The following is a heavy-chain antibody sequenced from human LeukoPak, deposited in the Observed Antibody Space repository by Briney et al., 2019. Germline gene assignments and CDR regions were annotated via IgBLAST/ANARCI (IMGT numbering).Heavy chain of an antibody. D-gene: IGHD6-13*01. V-gene: IGHV1-69*04. J-gene: IGHJ6*02. CDR1: GGTFSSYA. CDR2: IIPILGIA. Sequence: GASVKASCKASGGTFSSYAISWVRQAPGQGLEWMGRIIPILGIANYAQKFQGRVTITADKSTSTAYMELSSLRSEDTAVYYCAHPLVLDYYYGMDVWGQGTTVTVSS. CDR3: AHPLVLDYYYGMDV.